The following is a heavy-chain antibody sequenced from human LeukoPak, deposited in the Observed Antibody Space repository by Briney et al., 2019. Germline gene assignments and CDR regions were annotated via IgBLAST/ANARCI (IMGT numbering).Heavy chain of an antibody. Sequence: PGGSLRLSCAASGFTISSYWMSWVRQAPGKGLEWVANIKQDGSEKYYVDSVKGRFTISRDNAKNSLYLQMNSLRAEDTAVYYCARDFILTGYYIESDYWGQGTLVTVSS. CDR2: IKQDGSEK. D-gene: IGHD3-9*01. CDR3: ARDFILTGYYIESDY. CDR1: GFTISSYW. V-gene: IGHV3-7*01. J-gene: IGHJ4*02.